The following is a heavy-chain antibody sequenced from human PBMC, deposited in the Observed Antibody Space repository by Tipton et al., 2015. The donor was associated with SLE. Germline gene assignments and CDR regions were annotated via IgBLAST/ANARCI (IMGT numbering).Heavy chain of an antibody. V-gene: IGHV4-59*11. CDR1: GGSMSYHY. Sequence: TLSLTCSVSGGSMSYHYWSWIRQTPGKGLEWLGYISSDGSTNYNPSLQSRVVISDDTSKNQFSLSVRSMTAADTAVYYCASGPLRYGDAFDIWGPGTLVTVSS. CDR3: ASGPLRYGDAFDI. J-gene: IGHJ3*02. CDR2: ISSDGST. D-gene: IGHD3/OR15-3a*01.